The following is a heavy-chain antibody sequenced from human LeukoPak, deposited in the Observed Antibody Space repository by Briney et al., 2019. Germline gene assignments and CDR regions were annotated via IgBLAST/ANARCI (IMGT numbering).Heavy chain of an antibody. Sequence: PGGSLRLSCAASGFTFSSYSMNWVRQAPGKGLEWVSSISSSSSYIYYADSVKGRFTISRDNAKNSLYLQMNSLRAEDTAVYYCARDDEETIVRPNWFDPWGQGTLVTVSS. CDR1: GFTFSSYS. J-gene: IGHJ5*02. CDR3: ARDDEETIVRPNWFDP. CDR2: ISSSSSYI. V-gene: IGHV3-21*01. D-gene: IGHD3-10*01.